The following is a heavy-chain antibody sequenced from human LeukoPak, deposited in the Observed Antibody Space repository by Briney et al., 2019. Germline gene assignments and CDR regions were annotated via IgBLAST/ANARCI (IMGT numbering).Heavy chain of an antibody. CDR2: INHSGST. D-gene: IGHD2-21*01. V-gene: IGHV4-34*01. J-gene: IGHJ4*02. Sequence: SETLSLTCAVYGGSFSGYYWSWIRQPPGKGLEWIGEINHSGSTNYNPSLKSRVTISVDTSKNQFSLKLSSVTAADTAVYYCARDLSRAILDYWGQGTLVTVSS. CDR3: ARDLSRAILDY. CDR1: GGSFSGYY.